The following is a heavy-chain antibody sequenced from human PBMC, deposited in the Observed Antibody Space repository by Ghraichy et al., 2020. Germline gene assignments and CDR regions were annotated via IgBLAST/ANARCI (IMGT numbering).Heavy chain of an antibody. D-gene: IGHD4-23*01. Sequence: SETLSLTCTVSGGSISSSSYYWVWMRQGPGKGLFGIGGIYYSTSTNYNLSLKSRVSISADTSKNQFSLKLSSVTAADMAVYYCARHRGGNSRECVDYWGQGTLVTV. CDR2: IYYSTST. CDR1: GGSISSSSYY. CDR3: ARHRGGNSRECVDY. J-gene: IGHJ4*02. V-gene: IGHV4-39*01.